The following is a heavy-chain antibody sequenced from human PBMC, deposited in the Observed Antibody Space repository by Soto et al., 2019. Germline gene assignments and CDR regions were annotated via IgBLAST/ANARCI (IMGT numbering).Heavy chain of an antibody. D-gene: IGHD5-18*01. CDR1: GYTFTSYA. CDR2: INAGNGNT. CDR3: ARAARADGITAMVYYYFDY. Sequence: ASVKVSCKXSGYTFTSYAMHWVRQAPGQRLEWMGWINAGNGNTKYSQKFQGRVTITRDTSASTAYMELSSLRSEDTAVYYCARAARADGITAMVYYYFDYWGQGTLVTVS. V-gene: IGHV1-3*01. J-gene: IGHJ4*02.